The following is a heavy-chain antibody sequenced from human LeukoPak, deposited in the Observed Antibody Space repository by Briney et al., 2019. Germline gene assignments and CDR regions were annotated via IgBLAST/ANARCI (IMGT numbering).Heavy chain of an antibody. Sequence: TGGSLRLSCAASVFTFSIYSMNWVRQAPGKGLEWVSSISSSSSYIYYADSVKGRFTISRDNAKNSLYLQTNSLRAEDTAVYYCARVLEGAAAGLAYWGQGTLVTVSS. CDR3: ARVLEGAAAGLAY. D-gene: IGHD6-13*01. CDR2: ISSSSSYI. CDR1: VFTFSIYS. J-gene: IGHJ4*02. V-gene: IGHV3-21*01.